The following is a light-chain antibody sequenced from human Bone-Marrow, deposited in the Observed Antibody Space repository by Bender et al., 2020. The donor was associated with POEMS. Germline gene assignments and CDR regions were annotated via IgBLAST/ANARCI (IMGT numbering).Light chain of an antibody. V-gene: IGLV2-23*02. Sequence: QSALTQPASVSGSPGQSITISCTGSSTDVGSYNLVSWYQQHPGTAPKLMIYEVNKRPSGVPDRFSGSRSGNTASLAISGLQSEDEADYYCQSYDDGLNSWVFGGGTRLTVL. CDR2: EVN. CDR1: STDVGSYNL. J-gene: IGLJ3*02. CDR3: QSYDDGLNSWV.